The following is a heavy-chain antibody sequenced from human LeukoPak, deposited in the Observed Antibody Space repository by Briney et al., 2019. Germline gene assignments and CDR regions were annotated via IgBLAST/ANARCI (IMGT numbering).Heavy chain of an antibody. CDR3: ARGGNWDSDY. D-gene: IGHD7-27*01. CDR1: GASITSHPW. V-gene: IGHV4-4*02. Sequence: SETLSLTCAVSGASITSHPWNWVRQPPGKGLEWIGEMYNSGTSTFKPSLRSRVIMFFDESKNHFSLKLNSVTAADTAVYYCARGGNWDSDYWGQGVLVIVSS. J-gene: IGHJ4*02. CDR2: MYNSGTS.